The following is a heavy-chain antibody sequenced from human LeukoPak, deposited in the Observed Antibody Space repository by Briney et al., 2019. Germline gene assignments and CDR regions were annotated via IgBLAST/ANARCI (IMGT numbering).Heavy chain of an antibody. CDR2: ISDSGGST. CDR3: AKRGVAIRVILVGFHKEAYYFDS. D-gene: IGHD3-22*01. CDR1: GITLSNYG. J-gene: IGHJ4*02. V-gene: IGHV3-23*01. Sequence: QPGGSLRLSCAVSGITLSNYGMSWVRQAPGKGLEWVAGISDSGGSTNYADSVKGRFTISRDNPKNTLYLQMNSLRAEDTAVYFCAKRGVAIRVILVGFHKEAYYFDSWGQGALVTVSS.